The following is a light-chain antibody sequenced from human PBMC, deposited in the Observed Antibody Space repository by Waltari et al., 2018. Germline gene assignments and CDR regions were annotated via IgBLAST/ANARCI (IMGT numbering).Light chain of an antibody. CDR2: AAS. CDR3: QQTYSNFRT. Sequence: DIQMTQSPSSLSASVGDSVTITCRASQRIRGYLNWYQQRPGQAPKLLIYAASSLESGVPSRFSGSGFGTDFTLTINSLQPEDFAVYYCQQTYSNFRTFGQGTKVDVK. V-gene: IGKV1-39*01. J-gene: IGKJ1*01. CDR1: QRIRGY.